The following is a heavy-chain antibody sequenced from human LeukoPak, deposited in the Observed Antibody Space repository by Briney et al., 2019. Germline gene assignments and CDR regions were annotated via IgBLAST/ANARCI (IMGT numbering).Heavy chain of an antibody. V-gene: IGHV1-18*01. D-gene: IGHD4-17*01. Sequence: GSSVKVSCKASGGTFSSYAISWVRQAPGQGLEWMGWISAYNGNTNYAQKLQGRVTMTTDTSTSTAYMELRSLRSDDTAVYYCARYTTVTTEGDYWGQGTLVTVSS. CDR1: GGTFSSYA. J-gene: IGHJ4*02. CDR2: ISAYNGNT. CDR3: ARYTTVTTEGDY.